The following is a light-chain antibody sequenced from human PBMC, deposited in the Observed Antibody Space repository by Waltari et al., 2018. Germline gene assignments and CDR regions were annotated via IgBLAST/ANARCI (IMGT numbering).Light chain of an antibody. CDR2: RDS. J-gene: IGLJ2*01. Sequence: QSVLRQPPSASASPGQGVTISCPGRNSNIGFSSVFWYQPVPGTAPKLVIFRDSQRPSGVPGRFSGSKSGTSASLAISGLRSEDEADYYCASWDQSLRGVVFGGGTKLTVL. V-gene: IGLV1-47*01. CDR1: NSNIGFSS. CDR3: ASWDQSLRGVV.